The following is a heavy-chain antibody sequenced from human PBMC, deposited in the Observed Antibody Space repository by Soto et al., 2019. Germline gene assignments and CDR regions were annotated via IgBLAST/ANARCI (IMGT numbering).Heavy chain of an antibody. CDR2: IYYSGST. Sequence: QVRLQESGPGLVKPSQTLSLTCTVSGGSISSGGYYWSWIRQHPGKGLEWIGYIYYSGSTYYNPSLKSRVTISVDTSKNQFSLKLSSVTAADTAVYYCARVGYCSSTSCYAGRGAFDIWGQGTMVTVSS. D-gene: IGHD2-2*01. CDR1: GGSISSGGYY. CDR3: ARVGYCSSTSCYAGRGAFDI. V-gene: IGHV4-31*03. J-gene: IGHJ3*02.